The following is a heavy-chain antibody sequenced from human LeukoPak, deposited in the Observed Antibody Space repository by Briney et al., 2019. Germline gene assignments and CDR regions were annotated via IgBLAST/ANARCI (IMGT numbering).Heavy chain of an antibody. CDR2: ISYDGSNK. D-gene: IGHD2-15*01. V-gene: IGHV3-30*03. CDR1: GFTFSSYG. Sequence: GGSLRLSCAASGFTFSSYGMHWVRQAPGKGLEWVAVISYDGSNKYYADSVKGRFTISRDNARNSLYLQMGSLRAEDTAVYYCARVAEDPSCAYWGQGTLVTVSS. J-gene: IGHJ4*02. CDR3: ARVAEDPSCAY.